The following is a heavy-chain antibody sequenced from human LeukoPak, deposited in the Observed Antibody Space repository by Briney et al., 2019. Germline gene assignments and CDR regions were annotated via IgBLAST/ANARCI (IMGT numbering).Heavy chain of an antibody. CDR2: ISYDGSNK. J-gene: IGHJ4*02. CDR1: GFTFSLYG. Sequence: GGSLRLSCAASGFTFSLYGMHWARQAPGKGLDWVALISYDGSNKYYADSVKGRFPISRDNSKNTLYLQMNSLRAEDTAVYYCAKPYCSGGSCDTYYFAHWGQGTLVTVSS. V-gene: IGHV3-30*18. CDR3: AKPYCSGGSCDTYYFAH. D-gene: IGHD2-15*01.